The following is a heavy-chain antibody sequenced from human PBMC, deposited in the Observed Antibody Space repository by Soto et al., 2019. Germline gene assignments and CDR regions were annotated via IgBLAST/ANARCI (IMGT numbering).Heavy chain of an antibody. CDR3: ARVFSPNCYGCGTHFPGYSYGLDV. Sequence: ASLKVACQASGDPFSGHSISWVPQAPGQGLEWIGAINAIFDTSIYARIFQGRVTVTADKSTSTAYIELSGQRSEDTDVYYCARVFSPNCYGCGTHFPGYSYGLDVWRQGTTVTVSS. J-gene: IGHJ6*02. CDR2: INAIFDTS. CDR1: GDPFSGHS. D-gene: IGHD3-10*01. V-gene: IGHV1-69*06.